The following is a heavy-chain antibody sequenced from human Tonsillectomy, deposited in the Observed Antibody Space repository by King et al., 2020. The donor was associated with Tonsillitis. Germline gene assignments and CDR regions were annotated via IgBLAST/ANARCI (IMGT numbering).Heavy chain of an antibody. CDR2: IYLGDSDT. J-gene: IGHJ4*02. V-gene: IGHV5-51*01. CDR1: GDSFTNYW. D-gene: IGHD1/OR15-1a*01. CDR3: ARTEHNNGGNNFPGLN. Sequence: VQLVQSGAEVKKPGESLKISCKGSGDSFTNYWIDWVRQMPGKGLEWMGIIYLGDSDTRYSPSFQGQVTISADKSISTAYLQWSSLKASATAMYYCARTEHNNGGNNFPGLNWGQGTLVTVSA.